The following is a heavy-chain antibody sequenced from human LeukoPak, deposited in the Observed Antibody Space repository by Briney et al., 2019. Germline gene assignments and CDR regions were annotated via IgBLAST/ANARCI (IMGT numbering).Heavy chain of an antibody. J-gene: IGHJ4*02. D-gene: IGHD3-9*01. CDR2: INPNSNGLN. CDR1: GYSLSDHY. V-gene: IGHV1-2*07. CDR3: ARAPPYNILTGYRLFDY. Sequence: ASVKVSCKASGYSLSDHYMHWVRQAPGQGLEWMGWINPNSNGLNNYAHKFQGRVTMTSDTSISTAYMELSGLRSDDTAVYYCARAPPYNILTGYRLFDYWGQGTLVTVSS.